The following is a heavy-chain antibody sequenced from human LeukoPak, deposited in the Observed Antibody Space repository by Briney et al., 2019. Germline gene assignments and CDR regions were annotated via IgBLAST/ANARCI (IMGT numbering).Heavy chain of an antibody. V-gene: IGHV3-30*03. J-gene: IGHJ5*02. D-gene: IGHD1-1*01. Sequence: PGGSLTLSCAASGFTFSSYDMHWVRQAPGKGLEWVAVISYDGSNKYYADSVKGRFTISRDNSKNTLHLQMNSLRAEDTAVHDCARGSNGNELFSWFDPWGQGRLVTVSS. CDR2: ISYDGSNK. CDR1: GFTFSSYD. CDR3: ARGSNGNELFSWFDP.